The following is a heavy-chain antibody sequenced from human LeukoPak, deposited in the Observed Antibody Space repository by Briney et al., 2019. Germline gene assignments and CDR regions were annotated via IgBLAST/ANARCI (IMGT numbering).Heavy chain of an antibody. V-gene: IGHV1-2*02. CDR2: INPNSGGT. CDR3: ARDGSYYHPFDY. D-gene: IGHD1-26*01. Sequence: ASVKVSSKASGYTFTGYYMHWVRQAPGQGLEWMGWINPNSGGTNYTQKFQGRVTMTRDTSISTAYMELSRLRSDDTAVYYCARDGSYYHPFDYWGQGTLVTVSS. J-gene: IGHJ4*02. CDR1: GYTFTGYY.